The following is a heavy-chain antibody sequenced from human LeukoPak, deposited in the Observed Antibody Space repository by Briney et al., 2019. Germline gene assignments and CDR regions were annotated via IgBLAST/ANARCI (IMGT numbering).Heavy chain of an antibody. V-gene: IGHV3-21*01. Sequence: PGGSLRLSCAASGFTFSSYSMNWVRQTPGKGLEWVSSISATSSYIYYADSARGRFTISRGNAKNSLYLQMNSLRAEDTAVYYCARDKTEQWLVLEAFDIWGQGTVVTVSS. J-gene: IGHJ3*02. CDR3: ARDKTEQWLVLEAFDI. CDR1: GFTFSSYS. CDR2: ISATSSYI. D-gene: IGHD6-19*01.